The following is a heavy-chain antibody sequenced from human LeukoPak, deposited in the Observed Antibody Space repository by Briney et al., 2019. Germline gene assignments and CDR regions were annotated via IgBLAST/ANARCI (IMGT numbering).Heavy chain of an antibody. CDR2: IYHSGST. D-gene: IGHD3-9*01. V-gene: IGHV4-39*07. CDR3: ARLSLRYFDC. J-gene: IGHJ4*02. CDR1: GGSISSSFYY. Sequence: SETLSLTCTVSGGSISSSFYYWGWIRQPPGKGLEWIGSIYHSGSTYYNPSLKSRVTISVDTSKNQFSLKLSSVTAADTAVYYCARLSLRYFDCWGQGTLVTVSS.